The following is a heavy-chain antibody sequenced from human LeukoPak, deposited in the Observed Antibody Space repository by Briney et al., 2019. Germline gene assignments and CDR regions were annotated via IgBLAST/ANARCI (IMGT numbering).Heavy chain of an antibody. J-gene: IGHJ4*02. V-gene: IGHV4-39*01. D-gene: IGHD6-13*01. CDR3: ARQQLVDSTSPYGLEN. CDR2: IYYSGST. CDR1: GGSISSSSYY. Sequence: PSETLSLTCTVSGGSISSSSYYWGWIRQPPGKGLEWIGSIYYSGSTYYNPSLKSRVTISVDTSKNQFSLKLSSVTAADTAVYYCARQQLVDSTSPYGLENWGQGTLVTVSS.